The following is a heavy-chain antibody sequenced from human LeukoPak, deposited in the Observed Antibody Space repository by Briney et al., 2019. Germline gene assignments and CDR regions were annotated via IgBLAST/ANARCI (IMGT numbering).Heavy chain of an antibody. CDR1: GFTVSSNY. CDR3: ARAEYCSGGSCYTGGAYY. CDR2: IYSGGST. D-gene: IGHD2-15*01. J-gene: IGHJ4*02. V-gene: IGHV3-53*01. Sequence: GGSLRLSCAASGFTVSSNYMSWVRQAPGKGLEWVSVIYSGGSTYYADSVKGRFTISRDNSKNTLYLQMNSLRAEDTAVYYCARAEYCSGGSCYTGGAYYWGQGTLVTVSS.